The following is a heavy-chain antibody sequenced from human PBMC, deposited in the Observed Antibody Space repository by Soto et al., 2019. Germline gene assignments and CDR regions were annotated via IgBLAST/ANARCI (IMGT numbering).Heavy chain of an antibody. V-gene: IGHV1-69*12. CDR3: ARGNHRWLQLWYFDL. D-gene: IGHD5-12*01. CDR1: GGTFSNYP. CDR2: IIPIFGTV. J-gene: IGHJ2*01. Sequence: QVQLVQSGAEVKKPGSSVKVSCKASGGTFSNYPISWVRQAPGQGLEWMGGIIPIFGTVNYAQKFQGRVTITADESTSTGYMELSSLRSEDTAVYYCARGNHRWLQLWYFDLWGRVTLVTVSS.